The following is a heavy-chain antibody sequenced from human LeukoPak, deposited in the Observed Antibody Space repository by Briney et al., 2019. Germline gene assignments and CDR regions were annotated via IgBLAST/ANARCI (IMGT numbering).Heavy chain of an antibody. J-gene: IGHJ4*02. CDR3: ASTYYYGSGSYNY. CDR1: GGSISSYY. D-gene: IGHD3-10*01. Sequence: PSETLSLTCTVSGGSISSYYWSWIRQPAGKGLEWIGRIYTSGSTNYNPSLKSRVTMSVDTFKNQFSLKLSSVTAADTAVYYCASTYYYGSGSYNYWGQGTLVTVSS. CDR2: IYTSGST. V-gene: IGHV4-4*07.